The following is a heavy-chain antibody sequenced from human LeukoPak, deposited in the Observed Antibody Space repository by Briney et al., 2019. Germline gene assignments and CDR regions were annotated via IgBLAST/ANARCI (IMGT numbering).Heavy chain of an antibody. CDR1: GGSFSDYY. Sequence: SETLSLTCAVYGGSFSDYYWRWIRQPPGKGLEWIGEINHSGSTNYNPSLTSRVTISVDTSKNYFSLKLSSVTAADTAVYYCARKTTVTNNFDAWGQGTLVTVSS. CDR3: ARKTTVTNNFDA. CDR2: INHSGST. V-gene: IGHV4-34*01. J-gene: IGHJ4*02. D-gene: IGHD4-17*01.